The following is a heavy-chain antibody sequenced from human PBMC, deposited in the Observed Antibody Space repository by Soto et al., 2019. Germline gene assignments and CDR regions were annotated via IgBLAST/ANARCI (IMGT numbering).Heavy chain of an antibody. J-gene: IGHJ3*02. CDR3: ANSVIFETAFDI. Sequence: PGGSLRLSCAASGFTFSSYAMSWVRQAPGKGLEWVSAISGSGGSTYYADSVKGRFTISRDNSKNTLYLQMNSLRAEDTAVYYCANSVIFETAFDICGQGTMVTVSS. D-gene: IGHD3-3*01. CDR2: ISGSGGST. CDR1: GFTFSSYA. V-gene: IGHV3-23*01.